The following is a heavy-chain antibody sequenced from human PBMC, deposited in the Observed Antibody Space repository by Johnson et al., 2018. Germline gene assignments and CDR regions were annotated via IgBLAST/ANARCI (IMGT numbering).Heavy chain of an antibody. V-gene: IGHV3-21*01. CDR3: ARDRTGGGYYYGMDV. D-gene: IGHD3-16*01. CDR2: ISSRSTYI. CDR1: GFTFSDYS. J-gene: IGHJ6*02. Sequence: VQLVECGGGLVKPGGSLRLPCAASGFTFSDYSVNWVRQAPGKGLEWVSSISSRSTYIYYADSVKGRFTISRANAKNSLYLQMSSLRAEDTAVYYCARDRTGGGYYYGMDVWGQGTTVTVSS.